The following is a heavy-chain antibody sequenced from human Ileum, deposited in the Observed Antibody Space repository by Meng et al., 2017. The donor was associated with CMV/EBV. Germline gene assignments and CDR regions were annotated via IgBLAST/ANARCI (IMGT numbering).Heavy chain of an antibody. Sequence: GESLKISCAASGFTFSSYSMNWVRLAPGRGLQWVSSISSSSSYIYYADSLKGRFTISRDNAKNSLYLQMNSLRAEDTAVYYCARDLRDCSGGNCYLYYYYGMDVWGQGTTVTVSS. CDR1: GFTFSSYS. J-gene: IGHJ6*02. D-gene: IGHD2-15*01. CDR2: ISSSSSYI. V-gene: IGHV3-21*01. CDR3: ARDLRDCSGGNCYLYYYYGMDV.